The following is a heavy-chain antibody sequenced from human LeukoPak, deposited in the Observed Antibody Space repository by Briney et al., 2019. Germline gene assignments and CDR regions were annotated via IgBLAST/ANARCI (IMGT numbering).Heavy chain of an antibody. J-gene: IGHJ4*02. V-gene: IGHV3-23*01. D-gene: IGHD3-9*01. Sequence: GGSLRLSCAASGFTFSSYAMSWVRQAPGKGLEWVSSITTGGGRTYYADSVKGRFTISRDNSKNTLSLQMSSLRAEDTAVYYCAKGERPQSLTHTYDYWGQGTEVTVSS. CDR2: ITTGGGRT. CDR1: GFTFSSYA. CDR3: AKGERPQSLTHTYDY.